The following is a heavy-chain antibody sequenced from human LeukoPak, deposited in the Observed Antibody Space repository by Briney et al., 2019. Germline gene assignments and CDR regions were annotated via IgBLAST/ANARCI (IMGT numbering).Heavy chain of an antibody. CDR3: ARQRRGYSSDHRNPGFDY. V-gene: IGHV4-59*01. CDR1: GGSFSGYY. D-gene: IGHD6-19*01. CDR2: IYYSGST. Sequence: SETLSLTCAMYGGSFSGYYWSWIRQPPGKGLEWIGYIYYSGSTNYNPSLKSRVTISVDTSKNQFSLKLSSVTAADTAVYYCARQRRGYSSDHRNPGFDYWGQGTLVTVSS. J-gene: IGHJ4*02.